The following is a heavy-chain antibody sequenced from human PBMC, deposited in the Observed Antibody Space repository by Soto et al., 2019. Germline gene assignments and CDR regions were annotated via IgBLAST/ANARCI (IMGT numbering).Heavy chain of an antibody. CDR3: ARDRLSGTTSYYFNS. CDR2: IYYTGST. J-gene: IGHJ4*02. Sequence: SETLSLTCSVSGGSISSGGYYWSWIRQPPGKGLEWLGYIYYTGSTYYNPSLKSRITISVDTSKNQFSLKLTSMTAADTAVYYCARDRLSGTTSYYFNSWGQGTLVTVS. CDR1: GGSISSGGYY. D-gene: IGHD1-20*01. V-gene: IGHV4-30-4*01.